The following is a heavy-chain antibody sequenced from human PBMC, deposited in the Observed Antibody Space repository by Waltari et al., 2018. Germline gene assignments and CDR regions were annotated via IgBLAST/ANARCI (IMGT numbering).Heavy chain of an antibody. Sequence: QVQLVQSGAEVKKPGASVKVSCKASGYTLPSYYINWPRQASGQGLDSLGWINPNSGNTGYAQKFQGRGTITRNTSISTAYLELSSLRSEDTAVYYCARLGTTGTTSHYWGHGTRATVSS. CDR2: INPNSGNT. V-gene: IGHV1-8*03. CDR3: ARLGTTGTTSHY. D-gene: IGHD1-7*01. CDR1: GYTLPSYY. J-gene: IGHJ4*01.